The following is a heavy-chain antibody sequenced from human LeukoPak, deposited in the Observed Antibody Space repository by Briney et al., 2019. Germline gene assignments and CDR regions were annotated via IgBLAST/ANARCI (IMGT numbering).Heavy chain of an antibody. V-gene: IGHV3-74*01. CDR2: INSDGRIT. J-gene: IGHJ4*02. D-gene: IGHD3-16*01. CDR3: ARLRWGGLYYFDS. Sequence: HTGGSLRLSRAASGFTFSDYWMHWVRQAPGKGLVGVSRINSDGRITSYADSVKGRFTISRDNAKNTLYLQMNSLRAEDTAVYYCARLRWGGLYYFDSWGQGTLVTVSS. CDR1: GFTFSDYW.